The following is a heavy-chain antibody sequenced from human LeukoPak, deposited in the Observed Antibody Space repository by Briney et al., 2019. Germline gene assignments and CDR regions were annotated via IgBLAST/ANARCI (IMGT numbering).Heavy chain of an antibody. V-gene: IGHV3-74*01. Sequence: GGSLRLSCAASGFTFSNAWMSWVRQPPGKGLVWVSRIKNDGSTTTYADSVKGRFTVSRDNAKNTLYLQMNSLRAEDTAVYYCARGMATIDGYYYYMDVWGKGTTVTVSS. CDR1: GFTFSNAW. D-gene: IGHD5-24*01. CDR2: IKNDGSTT. CDR3: ARGMATIDGYYYYMDV. J-gene: IGHJ6*03.